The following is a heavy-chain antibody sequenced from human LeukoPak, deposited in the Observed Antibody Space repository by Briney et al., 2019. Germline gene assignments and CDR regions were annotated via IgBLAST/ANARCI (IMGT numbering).Heavy chain of an antibody. CDR2: IPYSGNT. CDR1: GGSISSYH. Sequence: SETLSLTCTVSGGSISSYHWSWIRQPPGKGLEWIGYIPYSGNTNYNPSLKSRVTISVDTSKSQFSVKLSSVTAADTAVYYCVRGSTLRHYQYWGQGTLVTVSS. V-gene: IGHV4-59*08. J-gene: IGHJ4*02. CDR3: VRGSTLRHYQY. D-gene: IGHD3-16*01.